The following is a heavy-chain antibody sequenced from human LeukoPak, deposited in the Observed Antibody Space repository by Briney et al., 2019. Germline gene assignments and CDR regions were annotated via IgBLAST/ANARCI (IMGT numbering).Heavy chain of an antibody. CDR1: GYTFTGYY. J-gene: IGHJ5*02. Sequence: EASLKVSCKASGYTFTGYYMHWVRQAPGQGLEWMGWINPNSGGTNYAQKFQGRVTMTRDTSTSTAYMELSRLRSDDTAVYYCARDIVMVTYWFDPWGQGTLVTVSS. D-gene: IGHD5-18*01. CDR2: INPNSGGT. V-gene: IGHV1-2*02. CDR3: ARDIVMVTYWFDP.